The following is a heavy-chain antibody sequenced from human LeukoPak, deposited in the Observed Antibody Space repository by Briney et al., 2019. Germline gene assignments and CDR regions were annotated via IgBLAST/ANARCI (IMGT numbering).Heavy chain of an antibody. D-gene: IGHD4-17*01. CDR1: GGSISSYY. V-gene: IGHV4-59*01. CDR2: IYYSGST. J-gene: IGHJ5*02. CDR3: ARAADDYGDYTHWFDP. Sequence: SETLSLTCTVPGGSISSYYWSWIRQPPGKGLEWIGYIYYSGSTNYNPSLKSRVTISVDTSKNQFSLKLSSVTAADTAVYYCARAADDYGDYTHWFDPWGQGTLVTVSS.